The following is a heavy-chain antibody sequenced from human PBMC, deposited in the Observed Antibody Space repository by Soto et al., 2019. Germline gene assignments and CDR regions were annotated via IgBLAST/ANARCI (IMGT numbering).Heavy chain of an antibody. Sequence: GGSLRLSCAASGFTFSDHYMDWVRQAPGKGLEWVGRTRNKANSYTTEYAASVKGRFTISRDDSKNSLYLQMNSLRAEDTAVYYCAKDPPLNIAAAGTSFFDYWGQGTLVTVSS. CDR1: GFTFSDHY. J-gene: IGHJ4*02. CDR3: AKDPPLNIAAAGTSFFDY. D-gene: IGHD6-13*01. V-gene: IGHV3-72*01. CDR2: TRNKANSYTT.